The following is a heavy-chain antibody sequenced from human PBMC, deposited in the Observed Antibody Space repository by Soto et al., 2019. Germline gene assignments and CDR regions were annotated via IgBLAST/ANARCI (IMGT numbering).Heavy chain of an antibody. D-gene: IGHD4-17*01. CDR1: GGSMSRPHDY. J-gene: IGHJ4*02. Sequence: ERMALGCAVCGGSMSRPHDYGAWIRQSPGRGLEWIASIYYSGSTNYNPSLKSRVTISVDTSKNQFSLKLSSVTAADTAVYYCARGRRTTVTIDYWGQGTLVTVSS. V-gene: IGHV4-39*07. CDR3: ARGRRTTVTIDY. CDR2: IYYSGST.